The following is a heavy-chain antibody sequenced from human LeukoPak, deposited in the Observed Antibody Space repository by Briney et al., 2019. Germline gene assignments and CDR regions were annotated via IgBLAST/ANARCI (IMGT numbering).Heavy chain of an antibody. J-gene: IGHJ6*02. CDR3: ARGSLGRWKWDGMDV. CDR1: GGSISSGGYY. CDR2: IYYSGST. D-gene: IGHD4-23*01. V-gene: IGHV4-31*03. Sequence: PSETLSLTCTVSGGSISSGGYYWSWIRQHPGKGLEWMGYIYYSGSTYYNPSLKSRVTISVDTSKNQFSLKLSSVTAADTAVYYCARGSLGRWKWDGMDVWGQGTTVTVSS.